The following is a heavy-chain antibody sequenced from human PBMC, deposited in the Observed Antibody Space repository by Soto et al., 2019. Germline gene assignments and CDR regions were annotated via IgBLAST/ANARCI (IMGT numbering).Heavy chain of an antibody. CDR2: MNPNSGNT. D-gene: IGHD2-8*02. CDR3: ARVGSFGSYWRWPRPASYCDMVV. CDR1: GYTFTTSE. Sequence: QVQLVQSGAEVKKPGASVKVSCKASGYTFTTSEINWVRQATGQGREWMGWMNPNSGNTGFAQKFEGRVTMTRNTAIRTAYMELSSLTSEVSAVYYCARVGSFGSYWRWPRPASYCDMVVWGKGTTVTVSS. J-gene: IGHJ6*03. V-gene: IGHV1-8*01.